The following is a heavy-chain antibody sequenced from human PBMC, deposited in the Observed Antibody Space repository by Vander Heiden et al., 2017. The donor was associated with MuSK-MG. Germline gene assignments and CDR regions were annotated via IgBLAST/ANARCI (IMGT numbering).Heavy chain of an antibody. V-gene: IGHV3-23*01. CDR3: AKRDTAMVLGYFDL. D-gene: IGHD5-18*01. Sequence: EVQLLESGGGLVQPGGSLRLFCAASGFTFSSYAMSWVRQAPGKGLEWVSAISGSGGSTYYADAVKGRFTISRDNSKNTLYLQMKSMRAEDTAVYYCAKRDTAMVLGYFDLWGRGTMVTVYS. J-gene: IGHJ2*01. CDR1: GFTFSSYA. CDR2: ISGSGGST.